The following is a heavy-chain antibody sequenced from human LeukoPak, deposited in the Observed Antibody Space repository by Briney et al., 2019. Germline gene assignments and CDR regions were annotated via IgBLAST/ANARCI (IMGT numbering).Heavy chain of an antibody. CDR1: GFTFSSYA. V-gene: IGHV3-30-3*01. J-gene: IGHJ4*02. CDR3: AREYSSGWYRYYFDY. Sequence: GGSLRLSWAAAGFTFSSYAMHWVRQAPGKGLGWVAVISYDGSNKYYADSVKGRFTISRDNSKNTLYLQMNSLRAEDTAVYYCAREYSSGWYRYYFDYWGQGTLVTVSS. CDR2: ISYDGSNK. D-gene: IGHD6-19*01.